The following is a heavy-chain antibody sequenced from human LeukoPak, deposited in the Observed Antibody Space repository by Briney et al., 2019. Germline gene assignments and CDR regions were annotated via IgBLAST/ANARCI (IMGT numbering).Heavy chain of an antibody. V-gene: IGHV3-33*06. Sequence: GGAPRLSCGGSGFTLRSCGMHWVRQGPDQGLGWGAGIWSDGRTKNHADSVKGRFTISRDNSKNTLFLQMNSLRVEDTAVYHCAKDDCSDGGCYLGDYWGQGTQVTVSS. CDR2: IWSDGRTK. CDR1: GFTLRSCG. J-gene: IGHJ4*02. D-gene: IGHD2-15*01. CDR3: AKDDCSDGGCYLGDY.